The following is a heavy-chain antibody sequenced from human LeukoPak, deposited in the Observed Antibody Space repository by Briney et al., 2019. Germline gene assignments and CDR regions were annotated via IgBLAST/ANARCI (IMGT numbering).Heavy chain of an antibody. D-gene: IGHD1-26*01. CDR3: ARDNVGATPFDY. CDR2: INLDGSER. V-gene: IGHV3-7*05. Sequence: GGSLRLSCVASGFTFSYFWMSWVRQAPGKGLEWVANINLDGSERHYVDSVKGRFTNSRDNARKSPYLQMNSLRDEDTAVYYCARDNVGATPFDYWGQGTLVTVSS. CDR1: GFTFSYFW. J-gene: IGHJ4*02.